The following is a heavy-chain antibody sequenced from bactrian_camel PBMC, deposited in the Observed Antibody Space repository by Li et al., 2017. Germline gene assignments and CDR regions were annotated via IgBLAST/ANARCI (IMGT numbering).Heavy chain of an antibody. J-gene: IGHJ4*01. CDR2: FEGPGIT. V-gene: IGHV3S55*01. D-gene: IGHD6*01. Sequence: HVQLVESGGGSVPSGGSRRLSCAASGYTGDRYCLGWFRQAPGKEREEVASFEGPGITSYADSVKGRFTISTDNAKSTVYLQMNSLKPEDTAMYYCTTNAPTGLVAGLNYWGQGTQVTVSS. CDR1: GYTGDRYC. CDR3: TTNAPTGLVAGLNY.